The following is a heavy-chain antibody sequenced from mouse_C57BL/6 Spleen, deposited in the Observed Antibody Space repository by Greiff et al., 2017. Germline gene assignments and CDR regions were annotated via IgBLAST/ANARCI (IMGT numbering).Heavy chain of an antibody. CDR3: AREGDGYSSWFAY. CDR2: ISYDGSN. D-gene: IGHD2-3*01. Sequence: VQLQESGPGLVKPSQSLSLTCSVTGYSITSGYYWNWIRQFPGNKLEWMGYISYDGSNNYNPSLKNRISITRDTSKNQFFRKLNSVTTEDTATYYCAREGDGYSSWFAYWGQGTLVTVSA. J-gene: IGHJ3*01. CDR1: GYSITSGYY. V-gene: IGHV3-6*01.